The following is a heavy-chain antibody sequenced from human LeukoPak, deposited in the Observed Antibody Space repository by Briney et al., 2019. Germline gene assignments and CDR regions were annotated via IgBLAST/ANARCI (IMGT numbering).Heavy chain of an antibody. CDR1: GFTFSTCG. CDR2: IRYDGRNK. J-gene: IGHJ4*02. CDR3: AKGPEVRGVIVILKTGEKGALDY. D-gene: IGHD3-10*01. V-gene: IGHV3-30*02. Sequence: GGSLRLSCAGSGFTFSTCGMHWVRQAPGKGLEWVAFIRYDGRNKYYADSVKGRFTISKDNSKNTLYLQMNSLRAEDSAVYYCAKGPEVRGVIVILKTGEKGALDYWGQGTLVTVSS.